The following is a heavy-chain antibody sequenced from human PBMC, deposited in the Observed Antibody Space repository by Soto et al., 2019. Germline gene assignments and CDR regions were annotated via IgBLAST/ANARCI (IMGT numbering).Heavy chain of an antibody. D-gene: IGHD3-3*01. V-gene: IGHV4-31*03. CDR1: GGSISSGGYY. J-gene: IGHJ4*02. CDR3: ARGARSDFWSGYPTGDIDY. CDR2: IYYSGST. Sequence: PSETLSLTCTVSGGSISSGGYYWSWIRQHPGKGLEWIGYIYYSGSTYYNPSLKSRVTISVDTSKNQFSLKLSSVTAADTAVYYCARGARSDFWSGYPTGDIDYWGQGTLVTVSS.